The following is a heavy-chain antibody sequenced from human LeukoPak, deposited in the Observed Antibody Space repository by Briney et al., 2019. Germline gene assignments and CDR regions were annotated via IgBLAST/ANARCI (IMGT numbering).Heavy chain of an antibody. V-gene: IGHV3-23*01. J-gene: IGHJ4*02. CDR2: ISGSGGCT. CDR3: AKEYYDSSGYYYDY. D-gene: IGHD3-22*01. Sequence: AGGSLRLSCAASGFTFSSYAMSWVRQAPGKGLEWVSAISGSGGCTYYADSVKGRFTISRDNSKNTLYLQMNSLRAEVTAVYYCAKEYYDSSGYYYDYWGQGTLVTVSS. CDR1: GFTFSSYA.